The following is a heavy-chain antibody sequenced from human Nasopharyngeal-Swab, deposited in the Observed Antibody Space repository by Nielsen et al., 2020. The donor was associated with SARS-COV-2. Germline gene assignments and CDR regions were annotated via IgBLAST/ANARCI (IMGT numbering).Heavy chain of an antibody. CDR3: AREMRYEPGFDY. CDR1: GFTFSSYW. V-gene: IGHV3-48*04. J-gene: IGHJ4*02. Sequence: GESLKISCAASGFTFSSYWMHWVRQAPGKGLEWVSYISSSGSTIYYADSVKGRFTISRDNAKNSLYLQMNSLRAEDTAVYHCAREMRYEPGFDYWGQGTLVTVSS. D-gene: IGHD1-1*01. CDR2: ISSSGSTI.